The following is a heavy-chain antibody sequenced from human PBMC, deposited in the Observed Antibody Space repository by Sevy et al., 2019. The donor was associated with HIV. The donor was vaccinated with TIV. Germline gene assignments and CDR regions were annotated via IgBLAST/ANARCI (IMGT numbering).Heavy chain of an antibody. CDR2: VSGRGGRT. V-gene: IGHV3-23*01. D-gene: IGHD3-9*01. CDR1: GFTFSNYA. CDR3: AKDGGDFDWLLSRYYYGMDV. Sequence: GGSLRLSCAASGFTFSNYALTWVRQAPGKGLEWVSGVSGRGGRTYYADSVKGRFTISRDNSKNTLYLQMNSLRAEDTAVYHCAKDGGDFDWLLSRYYYGMDVWGQGTTVTVSS. J-gene: IGHJ6*02.